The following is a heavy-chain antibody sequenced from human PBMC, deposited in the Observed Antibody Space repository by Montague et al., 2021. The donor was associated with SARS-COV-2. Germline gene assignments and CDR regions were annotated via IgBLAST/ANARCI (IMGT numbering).Heavy chain of an antibody. V-gene: IGHV3-23*01. D-gene: IGHD6-13*01. CDR2: IGGSGGST. CDR1: GFTFSSYV. CDR3: AKEISSSWIASYYGMDV. J-gene: IGHJ6*02. Sequence: SLRLSCAASGFTFSSYVMSWVRPAPGKGLEWVSAIGGSGGSTYYADSVKGRFTISRDNSKNTLYLQMNSLRAEDTAVYYCAKEISSSWIASYYGMDVWGQGTTVTVSS.